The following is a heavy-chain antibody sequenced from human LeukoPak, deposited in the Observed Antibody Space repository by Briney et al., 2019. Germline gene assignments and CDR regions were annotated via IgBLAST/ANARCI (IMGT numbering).Heavy chain of an antibody. CDR1: RFTFNNYG. J-gene: IGHJ3*02. CDR2: IASDSSSI. V-gene: IGHV3-48*01. CDR3: ARDGGGPDAYDI. Sequence: PGGSLRLSCAASRFTFNNYGMNWVRQAPGKGLEWVSHIASDSSSIHDADSVKGRFTISRDNAKNSLYLRMNSLRAEDTAVYYCARDGGGPDAYDIWGQGTMVTVSS.